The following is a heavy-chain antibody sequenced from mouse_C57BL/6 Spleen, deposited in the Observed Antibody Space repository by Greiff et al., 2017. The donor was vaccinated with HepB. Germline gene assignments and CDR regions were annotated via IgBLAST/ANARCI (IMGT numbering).Heavy chain of an antibody. V-gene: IGHV1-82*01. CDR2: IYPGDGDT. J-gene: IGHJ2*01. CDR1: GYAFSSSW. CDR3: AISSPVYFDY. Sequence: QVQLQQSGPELVKPGASVKISCKASGYAFSSSWMNWVKQRPGKGLEWIGRIYPGDGDTNYNGKFKGKATLTADKSSSTAYMQLSSLTSEDSAVYFCAISSPVYFDYWGQGTTLTVSS.